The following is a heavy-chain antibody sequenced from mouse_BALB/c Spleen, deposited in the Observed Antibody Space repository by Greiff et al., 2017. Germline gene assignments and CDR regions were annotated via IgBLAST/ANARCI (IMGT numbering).Heavy chain of an antibody. Sequence: QVQLQQSGAELAKPGASVKMSCKASGYTFTSYWMHWVKQRPGQGLEWIGYINPSTGYTEYNQKFKDKATLTADKSSSTAYMQLSSLTSEDSAVYYCASVDYGSSYGFAYWGQGTLVTVSA. J-gene: IGHJ3*01. D-gene: IGHD1-1*01. CDR3: ASVDYGSSYGFAY. V-gene: IGHV1-7*01. CDR2: INPSTGYT. CDR1: GYTFTSYW.